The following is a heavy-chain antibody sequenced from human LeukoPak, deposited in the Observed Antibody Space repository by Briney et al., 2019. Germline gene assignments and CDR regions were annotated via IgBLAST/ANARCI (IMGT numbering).Heavy chain of an antibody. Sequence: ASVKVPCTASGHIFTVDSIHWVRQAPGQGLEWLGWVHLNGGGTYRAQKFEGRVTMTKGSSISTASMELSGLTSDDTAVYYCATAQRCSGGTCYAWTDAFHVWGQGTMVIVSS. J-gene: IGHJ3*01. CDR3: ATAQRCSGGTCYAWTDAFHV. CDR2: VHLNGGGT. CDR1: GHIFTVDS. D-gene: IGHD2-15*01. V-gene: IGHV1-2*02.